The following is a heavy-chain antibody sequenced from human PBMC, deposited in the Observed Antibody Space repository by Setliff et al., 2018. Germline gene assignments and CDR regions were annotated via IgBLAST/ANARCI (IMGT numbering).Heavy chain of an antibody. V-gene: IGHV1-18*01. CDR3: ARASPHHPYDSSGYYYGDY. CDR2: ISAYNDNT. CDR1: GYTFTSYA. D-gene: IGHD3-22*01. Sequence: ASVKVSCKTSGYTFTSYAISWVRQAPGQGLEWMGWISAYNDNTNYAQKFQGRVTMTTDTSTSTAYMELASLRSDDTAVYYCARASPHHPYDSSGYYYGDYWGQGTLVTVSS. J-gene: IGHJ4*02.